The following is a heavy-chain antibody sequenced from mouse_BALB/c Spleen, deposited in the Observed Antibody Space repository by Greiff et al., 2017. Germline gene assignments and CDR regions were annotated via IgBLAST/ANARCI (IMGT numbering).Heavy chain of an antibody. CDR2: ISSGGST. CDR1: GFTFSSYA. D-gene: IGHD2-9*01. CDR3: ARGLLWLPYFDY. Sequence: EVMLVESGGGLVKPGGSLKLSCAASGFTFSSYAMSWVRQTPEKRLEWVASISSGGSTYYPDSVKGRFTISRDNARNILYLQMSSLRSEDTAMYYCARGLLWLPYFDYWGQGTTLTVSS. V-gene: IGHV5-6-5*01. J-gene: IGHJ2*01.